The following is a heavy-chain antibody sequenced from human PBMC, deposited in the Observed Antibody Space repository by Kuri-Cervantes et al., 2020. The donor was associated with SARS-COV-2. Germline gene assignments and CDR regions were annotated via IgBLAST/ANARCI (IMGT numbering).Heavy chain of an antibody. D-gene: IGHD6-19*01. J-gene: IGHJ4*02. CDR1: GYTLTSNY. CDR2: IDPSVGTI. V-gene: IGHV1-46*01. CDR3: ARDFGGPGYLPAVGFDY. Sequence: ASVKVSCKASGYTLTSNYMHWVRQAPGQGLEWMGVIDPSVGTINYAQKFQGRVTMTRETSTSTVYMELSSLTSDDTAVYYCARDFGGPGYLPAVGFDYWGQGTLVTVSS.